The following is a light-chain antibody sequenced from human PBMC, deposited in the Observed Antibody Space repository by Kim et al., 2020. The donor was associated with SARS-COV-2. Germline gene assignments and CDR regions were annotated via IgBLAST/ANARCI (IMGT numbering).Light chain of an antibody. V-gene: IGKV1-39*01. CDR3: QQSSPSPLT. J-gene: IGKJ3*01. CDR1: RSISTY. Sequence: AALADSVTIPCLAIRSISTYLNWYQQRPGTAPKVLIYTASRLQSGVPSRFSGSGSGTDFTLTISRLQPEDVATYYCQQSSPSPLTFGPGTKVDIK. CDR2: TAS.